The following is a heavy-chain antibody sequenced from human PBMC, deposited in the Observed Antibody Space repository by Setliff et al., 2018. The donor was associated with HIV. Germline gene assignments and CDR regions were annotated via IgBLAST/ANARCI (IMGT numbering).Heavy chain of an antibody. J-gene: IGHJ4*02. CDR2: IRYDGSKS. CDR1: GFTFSSYG. Sequence: GESLKLPCAASGFTFSSYGMHWVRQAPGKGLESVAFIRYDGSKSFYADSVKGRFSVSRDSSKSTLYLQMNSLRPEDTAVYYCATDVSGYYDSSGPLRSPGIDYWGQGSRVTVSS. V-gene: IGHV3-30*02. CDR3: ATDVSGYYDSSGPLRSPGIDY. D-gene: IGHD3-22*01.